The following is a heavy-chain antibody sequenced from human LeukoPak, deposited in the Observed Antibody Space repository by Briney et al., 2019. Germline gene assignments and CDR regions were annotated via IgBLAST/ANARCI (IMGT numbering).Heavy chain of an antibody. Sequence: SETLSLTCTVSGGSISGTSYYWGWIRQPPGKGLEWIGSIYYSGSTYYNPSLKSRVTISVDTSKNQFSLKLSSVTAADTAVYYCARQYFDYFQFDYWGQGTLVTVSS. D-gene: IGHD3-9*01. CDR2: IYYSGST. V-gene: IGHV4-39*01. CDR3: ARQYFDYFQFDY. CDR1: GGSISGTSYY. J-gene: IGHJ4*02.